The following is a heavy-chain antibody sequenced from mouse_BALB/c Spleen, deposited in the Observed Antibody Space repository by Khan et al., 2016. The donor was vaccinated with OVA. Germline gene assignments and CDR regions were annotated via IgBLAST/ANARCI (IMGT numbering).Heavy chain of an antibody. Sequence: QVQLKQSGPGLAAPSQSLSITCTIPGFSLTTYGVHWVRQPPGKGLEWLVVIWSDGTTNYNSALKSRLTITKDNSQRQVFLKMNSLQTDDTAIYFCARQPYYHYNIMDYWGQGTSVTVSS. J-gene: IGHJ4*01. CDR1: GFSLTTYG. D-gene: IGHD2-10*01. CDR3: ARQPYYHYNIMDY. V-gene: IGHV2-6-1*01. CDR2: IWSDGTT.